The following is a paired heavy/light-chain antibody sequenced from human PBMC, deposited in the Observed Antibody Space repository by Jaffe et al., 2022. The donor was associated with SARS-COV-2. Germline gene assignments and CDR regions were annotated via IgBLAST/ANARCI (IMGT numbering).Light chain of an antibody. CDR2: DVS. J-gene: IGLJ1*01. CDR3: TSYISSGTYV. Sequence: QSALTQPASVSGSPGQSITISCTGTSSDIGGYNSVSWYQQHPGKAPKLMIYDVSNRPSGVSIRFSGSKSGNTASLTISGLQAEDEADYYCTSYISSGTYVFGTGTKVTVL. CDR1: SSDIGGYNS. V-gene: IGLV2-14*01.
Heavy chain of an antibody. V-gene: IGHV1-46*01. CDR1: GYTFTNYY. Sequence: QVQLVQSGAEVKKPGASVKVSCRASGYTFTNYYMHWVRQAPGQGLEWMGIINPTSSSTSYAQKFQGRVTMTRDTSTSTVYMEVSSLRSEDTAVYYCAREDRGTYHLDYWGQGTLVTVSS. CDR2: INPTSSST. D-gene: IGHD1-26*01. CDR3: AREDRGTYHLDY. J-gene: IGHJ4*02.